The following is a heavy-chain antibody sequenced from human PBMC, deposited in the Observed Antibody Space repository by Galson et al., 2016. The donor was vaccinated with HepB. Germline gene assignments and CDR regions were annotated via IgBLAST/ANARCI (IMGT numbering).Heavy chain of an antibody. CDR2: VYYSGST. J-gene: IGHJ5*02. Sequence: SETLSLTCTVSGGSISSSSYYWGWIRQPPGKGLEWIGSVYYSGSTYYGPSLKRRVPMSVDTSKNHFSLRLSSVTAADTAVYYCGRLLPFLWFGDFVSGYFDPWGQGTLVTVSS. D-gene: IGHD3-10*01. V-gene: IGHV4-39*02. CDR3: GRLLPFLWFGDFVSGYFDP. CDR1: GGSISSSSYY.